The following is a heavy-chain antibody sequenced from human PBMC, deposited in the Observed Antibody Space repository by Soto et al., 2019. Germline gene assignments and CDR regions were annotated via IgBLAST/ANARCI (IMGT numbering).Heavy chain of an antibody. CDR1: GYTFTSYG. CDR3: AREDKRAYSYGPPCYYYYGMDV. J-gene: IGHJ6*02. CDR2: ISAYNGNT. V-gene: IGHV1-18*01. D-gene: IGHD5-18*01. Sequence: ASVKVSCKASGYTFTSYGISWVRQAPGQGLEWMGWISAYNGNTNYAQKLQGRVTMTTDTSTSTAYMELRSLRSDDTAVYYCAREDKRAYSYGPPCYYYYGMDVWGQGTTVTVSS.